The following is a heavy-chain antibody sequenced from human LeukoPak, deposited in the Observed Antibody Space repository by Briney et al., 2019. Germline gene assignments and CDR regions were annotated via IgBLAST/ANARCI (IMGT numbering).Heavy chain of an antibody. CDR2: IYSGGST. D-gene: IGHD1-26*01. J-gene: IGHJ4*02. CDR3: ARVPRAGSHITSQEDDY. Sequence: PGGSLRLSCAASGFTVSSNYMSWVRQAPGKGLEWVSVIYSGGSTYYADSVKGRFTISRDNSKNTLYLQMNSLRAEDTAVYYCARVPRAGSHITSQEDDYWGQGTLVTVSS. V-gene: IGHV3-53*01. CDR1: GFTVSSNY.